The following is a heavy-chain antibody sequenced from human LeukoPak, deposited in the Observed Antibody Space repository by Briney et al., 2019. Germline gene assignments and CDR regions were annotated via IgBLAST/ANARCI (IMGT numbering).Heavy chain of an antibody. CDR3: ASGGGSFGDV. CDR2: TNPNSGGT. Sequence: ASVKVSCKASGYSFTGYYMHWVRQAPGQGLEWMGRTNPNSGGTNYAQKFQGRVTMTRDTSISTDYMELSGLRSDDTAVYCCASGGGSFGDVWGQGTMVTVSS. J-gene: IGHJ3*01. CDR1: GYSFTGYY. D-gene: IGHD2-15*01. V-gene: IGHV1-2*06.